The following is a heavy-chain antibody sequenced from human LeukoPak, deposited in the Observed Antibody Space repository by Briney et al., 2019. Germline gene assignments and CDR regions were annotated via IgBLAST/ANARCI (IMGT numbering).Heavy chain of an antibody. CDR3: AKSHSVGYRGYFDY. J-gene: IGHJ4*02. D-gene: IGHD5-12*01. CDR1: GGTFSSYA. Sequence: ASVKVSCKASGGTFSSYAISWVRQAPGQGLEWMGGIIPIFGTANYAQKFQGRVTITTDESTSTAYMELSSLRSEDTAVYYCAKSHSVGYRGYFDYWGQGTLVTVSS. V-gene: IGHV1-69*05. CDR2: IIPIFGTA.